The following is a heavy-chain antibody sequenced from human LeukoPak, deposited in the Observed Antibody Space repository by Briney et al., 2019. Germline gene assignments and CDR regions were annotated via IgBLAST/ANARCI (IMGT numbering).Heavy chain of an antibody. V-gene: IGHV4-61*01. CDR3: ARHILMIDVLIPPDF. CDR2: IYYSGST. D-gene: IGHD3-22*01. CDR1: GGSISSGSYY. Sequence: SETLSLTCTVSGGSISSGSYYWSWIRQPPGKGLEWIGYIYYSGSTNYNPSLKSRVTISVDTSKNQFSLKLSSVTAADTAVYYCARHILMIDVLIPPDFWGQGTLVTVSS. J-gene: IGHJ4*02.